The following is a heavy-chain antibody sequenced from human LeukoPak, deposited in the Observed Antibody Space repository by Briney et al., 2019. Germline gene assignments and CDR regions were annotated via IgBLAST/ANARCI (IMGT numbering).Heavy chain of an antibody. V-gene: IGHV4-39*01. CDR3: ARHYGYYDILTGYYLNWFDP. CDR2: IYYSGST. D-gene: IGHD3-9*01. Sequence: SETLSLTCTVSGGSISSSSYYWGWIRQPPGKGLEWIGSIYYSGSTYHNPSLKSRVTISVDTSKNQFSLKLSSVTAADTAVYYCARHYGYYDILTGYYLNWFDPWGQGTLVTVSS. J-gene: IGHJ5*02. CDR1: GGSISSSSYY.